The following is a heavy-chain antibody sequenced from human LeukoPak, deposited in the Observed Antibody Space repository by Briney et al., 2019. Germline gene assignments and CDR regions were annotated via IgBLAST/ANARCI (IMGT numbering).Heavy chain of an antibody. CDR2: IYSGGST. D-gene: IGHD3-10*01. CDR1: EFSVGSNY. J-gene: IGHJ6*04. CDR3: AITRSSGSYVWDV. Sequence: GGSLRLSCAASEFSVGSNYMSWVRQAPGKGLEWVSVIYSGGSTYYADSVKGRFTISRDNSKNTLYLQMNSLRAEDTAVYYCAITRSSGSYVWDVWGKGTTVTISS. V-gene: IGHV3-66*01.